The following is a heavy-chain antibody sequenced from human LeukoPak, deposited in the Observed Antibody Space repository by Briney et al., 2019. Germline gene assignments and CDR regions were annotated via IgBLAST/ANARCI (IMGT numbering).Heavy chain of an antibody. V-gene: IGHV4-59*01. CDR3: AGWFYDSSGYF. CDR2: IYYSGST. Sequence: PSETLSLTCTASGGSISSYYWSWIRQPPGKGLEWIGYIYYSGSTNYNPSLKSRVTISVDTSRNQFSLKLSSVTAADTAVYYCAGWFYDSSGYFWGQGTLVTVSS. J-gene: IGHJ4*02. CDR1: GGSISSYY. D-gene: IGHD3-22*01.